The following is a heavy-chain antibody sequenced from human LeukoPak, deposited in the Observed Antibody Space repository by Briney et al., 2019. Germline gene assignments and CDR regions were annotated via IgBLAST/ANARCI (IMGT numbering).Heavy chain of an antibody. V-gene: IGHV3-15*01. J-gene: IGHJ6*02. CDR3: TTDLRYYGSGSYYSDWAYYYYGMDV. CDR1: GFTFSNAW. CDR2: IKSKTDGGTT. Sequence: GGSLRLSCAASGFTFSNAWMSWVRQAPGKGLEWVGRIKSKTDGGTTDYAAPVKGRFTISRDDSKNTLYLQMNSLKTEDTAVYYCTTDLRYYGSGSYYSDWAYYYYGMDVWGQGTTVTVSS. D-gene: IGHD3-10*01.